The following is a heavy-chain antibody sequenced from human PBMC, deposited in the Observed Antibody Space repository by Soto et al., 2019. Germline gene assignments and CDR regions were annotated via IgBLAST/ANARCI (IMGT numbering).Heavy chain of an antibody. CDR1: GGSISSYY. CDR2: IYYSGST. V-gene: IGHV4-59*01. D-gene: IGHD6-25*01. J-gene: IGHJ5*02. CDR3: ARVSEGWFDP. Sequence: QVQLQESGPGLVKPSETLSLSCTVSGGSISSYYWSWIRQPPGKGLEWIGYIYYSGSTNYNPSLKSRVTISVDTSKNQFSLKLSSVTAADTAVYHCARVSEGWFDPWGQRTLVTVSS.